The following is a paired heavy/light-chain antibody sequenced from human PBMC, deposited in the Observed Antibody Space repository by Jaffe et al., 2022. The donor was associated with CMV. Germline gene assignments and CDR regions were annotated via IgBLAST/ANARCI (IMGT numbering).Light chain of an antibody. CDR1: QSVSRSY. CDR3: QQYASSPIT. J-gene: IGKJ5*01. V-gene: IGKV3-20*01. CDR2: GAS. Sequence: EIVLTQSPGTLSLSPGERATLSCRASQSVSRSYLAWYRQKPGQAPRLLIYGASSRATGIPDRFSGSGSGTDFTLTISSLEPEDFAVYYCQQYASSPITFGQGTRLEIK.
Heavy chain of an antibody. CDR2: ISCNSDDT. CDR3: VKVNRGRLGGSPFDWLMDY. J-gene: IGHJ4*02. D-gene: IGHD3-9*01. V-gene: IGHV3-9*01. CDR1: GFTFDDFA. Sequence: EVQLVESGGGLVQPGRSLRLSCAASGFTFDDFAMHWVRQPPGKGLEWVSAISCNSDDTVYADSVRGRFTITRDNAKNSLYLQMSGLRAEDTAFYYCVKVNRGRLGGSPFDWLMDYWGPGTLVTVSS.